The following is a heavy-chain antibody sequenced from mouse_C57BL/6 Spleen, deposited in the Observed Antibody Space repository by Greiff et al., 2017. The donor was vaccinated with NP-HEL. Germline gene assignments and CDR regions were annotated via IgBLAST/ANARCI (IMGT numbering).Heavy chain of an antibody. Sequence: VKLQESGAELVRPGASVTLSCKASGYTFTDYEMHWVKQTPVHGLEWIGAIDPETGGTAYNQKFKGKAILTADKSSSTAYMELRSLTSEDSAVYYCTRFHYDYDVGFAYWGQGTLVTVSA. V-gene: IGHV1-15*01. D-gene: IGHD2-4*01. CDR3: TRFHYDYDVGFAY. CDR1: GYTFTDYE. J-gene: IGHJ3*01. CDR2: IDPETGGT.